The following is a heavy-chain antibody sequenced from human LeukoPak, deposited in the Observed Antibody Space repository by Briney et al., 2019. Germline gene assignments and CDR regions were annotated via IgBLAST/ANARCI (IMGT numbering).Heavy chain of an antibody. CDR3: ARDRGYSCGPNFDY. J-gene: IGHJ4*02. CDR1: GGTFSSYA. D-gene: IGHD5-18*01. CDR2: IIPILGIA. Sequence: SVKVSCKASGGTFSSYAISWVRQAPGQGLEWMGRIIPILGIANYAQKFQGRVTITADKSTSTAYMELSSLRSEDTAVYYCARDRGYSCGPNFDYWGQGTLVTVSS. V-gene: IGHV1-69*04.